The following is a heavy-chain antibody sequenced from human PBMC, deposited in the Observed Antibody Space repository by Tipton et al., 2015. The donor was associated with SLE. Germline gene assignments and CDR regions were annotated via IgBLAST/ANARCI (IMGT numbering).Heavy chain of an antibody. J-gene: IGHJ4*02. CDR2: IHYTGST. CDR3: ARQLGYSDPFAFDY. V-gene: IGHV4-38-2*01. CDR1: GYSISSGHY. D-gene: IGHD4-17*01. Sequence: LSLTCAVSGYSISSGHYWGWIRQSPGKGLEWIGSIHYTGSTYYNPSLKSRVTISVDTSKNQFSLKLNSVTAADTALYYCARQLGYSDPFAFDYWGQGTLVTVSS.